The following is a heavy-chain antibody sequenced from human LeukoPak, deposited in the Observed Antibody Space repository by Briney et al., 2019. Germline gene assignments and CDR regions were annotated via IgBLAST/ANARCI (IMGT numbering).Heavy chain of an antibody. V-gene: IGHV4-34*01. D-gene: IGHD7-27*01. CDR1: GGSFSGYY. J-gene: IGHJ4*02. CDR3: ARDRGVTGPFDY. Sequence: SETLSLTCAVYGGSFSGYYWSWIRQPPGKGLEWIGEINHSGSTNYNPSLKSRVTMSVDTSKNQFSLKLSSVTAADTAVYYCARDRGVTGPFDYWGQGTLVTVSS. CDR2: INHSGST.